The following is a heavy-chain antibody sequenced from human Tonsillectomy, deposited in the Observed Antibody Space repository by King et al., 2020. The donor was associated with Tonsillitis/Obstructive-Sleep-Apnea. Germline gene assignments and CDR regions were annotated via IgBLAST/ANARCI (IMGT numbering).Heavy chain of an antibody. CDR2: IYHSGST. J-gene: IGHJ4*02. D-gene: IGHD4-23*01. CDR1: GDSITSAAYY. Sequence: VQLQESGPGLVKPSQALSLTCTVSGDSITSAAYYWSWIRQHPGKGLEWIGYIYHSGSTYYNPSLKSRVTISVDTSENQFSLKLSSVTAADTAIYYCARFGGNSQSFDFWGQGTLVTVSS. CDR3: ARFGGNSQSFDF. V-gene: IGHV4-31*03.